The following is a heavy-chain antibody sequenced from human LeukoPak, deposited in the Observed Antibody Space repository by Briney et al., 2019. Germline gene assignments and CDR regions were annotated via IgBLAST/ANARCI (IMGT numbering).Heavy chain of an antibody. CDR1: GGTFSSYA. J-gene: IGHJ3*02. CDR2: IIPIFGTA. V-gene: IGHV1-69*13. Sequence: GASVKVSCKASGGTFSSYAISWVRQAPGQGLEWMGGIIPIFGTANYAQKFQGRVTITADESTSTAYMELSSLRSEDTAVYYCARVASPRKGQGAFGIWGQGTMVTVSS. CDR3: ARVASPRKGQGAFGI.